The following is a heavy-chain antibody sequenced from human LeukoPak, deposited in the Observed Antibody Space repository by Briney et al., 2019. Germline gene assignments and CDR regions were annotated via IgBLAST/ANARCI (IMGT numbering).Heavy chain of an antibody. CDR3: TVGLWFGELSFDY. CDR2: IYYSGST. D-gene: IGHD3-10*01. J-gene: IGHJ4*02. Sequence: SETLSLTCTVSGGSISSNNYYWGWIRQPPGKGLEWIGYIYYSGSTNYNPSLKSRVTISADTSNNQFSLKLSSVTAADTAVYYCTVGLWFGELSFDYWGQGTLVTVSS. V-gene: IGHV4-61*05. CDR1: GGSISSNNYY.